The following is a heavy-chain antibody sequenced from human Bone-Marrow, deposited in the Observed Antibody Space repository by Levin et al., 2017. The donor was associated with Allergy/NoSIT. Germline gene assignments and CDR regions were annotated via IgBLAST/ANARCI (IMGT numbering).Heavy chain of an antibody. CDR3: AKDLGVVQGVIDAFDI. CDR1: GFTFSSYA. D-gene: IGHD3-10*01. Sequence: PGGSLRLSCAASGFTFSSYAMSWVRQAPGKGLEWVSAISGSGGSTYYADSVKGRFTISRDNSKNTLYLQMNSLRAEDTAVYYCAKDLGVVQGVIDAFDIWGQGTMVTVSS. CDR2: ISGSGGST. J-gene: IGHJ3*02. V-gene: IGHV3-23*01.